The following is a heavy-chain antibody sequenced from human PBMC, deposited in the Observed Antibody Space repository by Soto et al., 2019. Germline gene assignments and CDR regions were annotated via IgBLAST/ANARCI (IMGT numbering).Heavy chain of an antibody. Sequence: GGSLILSCAAAGFTFSGSGMHWVRQASGKGLEWVGRIRSKANSYATAYAASVKGRFTISRDDSKNTAYLQMNSLKTEDTAVYYCTRPGSGISYYYYYYGMDVWGQGTTVTVSS. V-gene: IGHV3-73*01. CDR3: TRPGSGISYYYYYYGMDV. CDR1: GFTFSGSG. D-gene: IGHD3-10*01. J-gene: IGHJ6*02. CDR2: IRSKANSYAT.